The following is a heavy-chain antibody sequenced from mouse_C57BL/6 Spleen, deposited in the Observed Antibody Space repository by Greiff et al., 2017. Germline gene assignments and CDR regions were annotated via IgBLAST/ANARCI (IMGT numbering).Heavy chain of an antibody. CDR1: GYSFTDYN. Sequence: EVQLQQSGPELVKPGASVKISCKASGYSFTDYNMNWVKQSNGKSLEWIGVINPNYGATSYNQKFKGKATLTVDKSSSTAYMQLDSLPSEDSAVDYCARYPFITTVVPYWYFDVWGTGTTVTVSS. CDR2: INPNYGAT. J-gene: IGHJ1*03. CDR3: ARYPFITTVVPYWYFDV. V-gene: IGHV1-39*01. D-gene: IGHD1-1*01.